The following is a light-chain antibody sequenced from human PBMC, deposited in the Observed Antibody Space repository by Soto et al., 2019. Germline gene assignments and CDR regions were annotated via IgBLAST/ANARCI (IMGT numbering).Light chain of an antibody. CDR3: QQLFDSPIT. V-gene: IGKV1-9*01. J-gene: IGKJ5*01. Sequence: DIQLTQSPSFLSPSIGESVTITCRASQVISTSLAWYQVKPGKAPKLLSYAASTLESGVPSRFSATVSGTEFSLTITSLQPGDFATYYCQQLFDSPITFGPGTRLEI. CDR1: QVISTS. CDR2: AAS.